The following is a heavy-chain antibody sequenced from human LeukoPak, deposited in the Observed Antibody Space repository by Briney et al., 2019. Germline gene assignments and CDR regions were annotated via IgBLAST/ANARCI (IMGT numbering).Heavy chain of an antibody. J-gene: IGHJ4*02. CDR1: GGTFSSYA. D-gene: IGHD5-12*01. CDR3: AREIKLPRGYSGYDPPLYYFDY. CDR2: IIPIFGTA. V-gene: IGHV1-69*13. Sequence: SVKVPCKASGGTFSSYAISWVRQAPGQGLEWMGGIIPIFGTANYAQKFQGRVTITADESTSTAYMELSSLRSEDTAVYYCAREIKLPRGYSGYDPPLYYFDYWGQGTLVTVSS.